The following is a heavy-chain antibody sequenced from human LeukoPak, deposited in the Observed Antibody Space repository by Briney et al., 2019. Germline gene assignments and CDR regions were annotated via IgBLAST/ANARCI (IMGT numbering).Heavy chain of an antibody. V-gene: IGHV4-39*01. CDR3: ARHGGTRVTLVEVYYFDY. CDR1: GGSITTSSYY. D-gene: IGHD4-11*01. CDR2: IYYTGGT. J-gene: IGHJ4*02. Sequence: SETLSLTCCVSGGSITTSSYYWAWIRQPPEKGLGWIGSIYYTGGTSYSPSLKSRVTISVDTSKNQFSLKLSSVTAADTAVYYCARHGGTRVTLVEVYYFDYWGQGTLVTVSS.